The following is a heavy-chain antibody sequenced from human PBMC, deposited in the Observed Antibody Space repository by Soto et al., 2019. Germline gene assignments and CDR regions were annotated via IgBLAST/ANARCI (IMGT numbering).Heavy chain of an antibody. J-gene: IGHJ6*02. CDR2: IDPSDSYT. V-gene: IGHV5-10-1*01. CDR3: ARGRDGTTIHLYHYYGMDV. D-gene: IGHD1-7*01. CDR1: GYSFTSYW. Sequence: PGESLKISCKGSGYSFTSYWISWVRQMPGKGLEWMGRIDPSDSYTNYSPSFQGHVTISADKSISTAYLQWSSLKASDTAMYYCARGRDGTTIHLYHYYGMDVWGQGTTVTVSS.